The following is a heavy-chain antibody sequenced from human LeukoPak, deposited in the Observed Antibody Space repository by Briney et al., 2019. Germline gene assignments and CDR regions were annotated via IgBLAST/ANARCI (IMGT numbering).Heavy chain of an antibody. D-gene: IGHD3-10*01. CDR3: ARDRARVDH. J-gene: IGHJ4*02. CDR1: GFTFSSYG. CDR2: ISGSGGST. V-gene: IGHV3-23*01. Sequence: PGGTLRLSCAASGFTFSSYGMSWVRQAPGKGLEWVSAISGSGGSTYYADSVKGRFTISRDNAKNSLYLQMNSLRAEDTAVYYCARDRARVDHWGQGALVTVSP.